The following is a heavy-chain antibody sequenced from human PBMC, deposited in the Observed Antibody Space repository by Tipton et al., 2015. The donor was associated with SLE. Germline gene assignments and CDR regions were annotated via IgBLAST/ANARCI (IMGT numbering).Heavy chain of an antibody. Sequence: SLRLSCAASGYRFDYYAMHWVRQTPGKGLEWVAGISWNGATIGYADSVKGRFTISRDDAKNSVYLQMNSLRPDDTAVYYCAKGASQWVLYYFDNWGQGALVTVSS. CDR1: GYRFDYYA. D-gene: IGHD5-12*01. J-gene: IGHJ4*02. CDR3: AKGASQWVLYYFDN. CDR2: ISWNGATI. V-gene: IGHV3-9*01.